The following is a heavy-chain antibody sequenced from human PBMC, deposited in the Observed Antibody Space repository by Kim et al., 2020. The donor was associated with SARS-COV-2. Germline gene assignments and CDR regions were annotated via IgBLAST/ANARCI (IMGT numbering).Heavy chain of an antibody. J-gene: IGHJ5*02. CDR1: GGTFSSYA. CDR3: ARGGDIVVVVAAYNWFDP. Sequence: SVKVSCKASGGTFSSYAISWVRQAPGQGLEWMGGIIPIFGTANYAQKFQGRVTITADESMSTAYMELSSLRSEDTAVYYCARGGDIVVVVAAYNWFDPWGQGTLVTVSS. D-gene: IGHD2-15*01. V-gene: IGHV1-69*13. CDR2: IIPIFGTA.